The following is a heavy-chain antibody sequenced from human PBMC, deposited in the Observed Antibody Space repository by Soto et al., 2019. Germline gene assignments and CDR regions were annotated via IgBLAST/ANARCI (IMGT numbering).Heavy chain of an antibody. CDR3: ARGGRAKVGSFDY. J-gene: IGHJ4*02. V-gene: IGHV4-34*01. Sequence: QVQLQQWGAGLLKPSETLSLTCAVYGGSFSGYYWSWIRQPPGKGLEWIGEINHSGSTNYNPSLKSRVTISVDTSKNQFSLKLSSVTAADTAVYYCARGGRAKVGSFDYWGQGTLVTVSS. D-gene: IGHD1-26*01. CDR1: GGSFSGYY. CDR2: INHSGST.